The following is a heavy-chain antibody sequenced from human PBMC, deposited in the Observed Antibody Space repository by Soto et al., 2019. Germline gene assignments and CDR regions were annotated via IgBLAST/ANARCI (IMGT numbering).Heavy chain of an antibody. Sequence: QVQLQESGPGLVKPSQTLFLTCTVSGGSISSGGYYWSWIRQHPGKGLEWIGYIYYSGSTYYNPSLKSRVTISVDTYKNQFSLKLSSVTAADTAVYYCARDTYYYDSSGYYYYFDYWGQGTLVTVSS. CDR1: GGSISSGGYY. V-gene: IGHV4-31*03. CDR2: IYYSGST. J-gene: IGHJ4*02. CDR3: ARDTYYYDSSGYYYYFDY. D-gene: IGHD3-22*01.